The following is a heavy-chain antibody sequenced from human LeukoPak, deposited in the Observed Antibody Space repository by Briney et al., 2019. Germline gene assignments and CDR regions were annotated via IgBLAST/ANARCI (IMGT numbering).Heavy chain of an antibody. Sequence: SQTLSLTCTVSGGSISSGGYYWSWLRQHPGKGLEWIGYIYYSGSTYYNPSLKSRVTISVDTSKNQFSLKLSSVTAADTAVYYCARKHSYYYSSGYFDYWGQGTLVTVSS. CDR3: ARKHSYYYSSGYFDY. V-gene: IGHV4-31*03. D-gene: IGHD3-22*01. CDR1: GGSISSGGYY. CDR2: IYYSGST. J-gene: IGHJ4*02.